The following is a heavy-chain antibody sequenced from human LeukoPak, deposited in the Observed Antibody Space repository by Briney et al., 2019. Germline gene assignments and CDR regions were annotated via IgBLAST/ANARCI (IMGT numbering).Heavy chain of an antibody. D-gene: IGHD1-26*01. Sequence: ASVKVSCKASGYTFTSYYMHWVRQAPGQGLEWMGIINPSGGSTSYAQKFQGRVTMTRNTSISTAYMELSSLRSEDTAVYYCVRSGRDHDYWGQGTLVTVSS. J-gene: IGHJ4*02. CDR1: GYTFTSYY. CDR2: INPSGGST. CDR3: VRSGRDHDY. V-gene: IGHV1-46*01.